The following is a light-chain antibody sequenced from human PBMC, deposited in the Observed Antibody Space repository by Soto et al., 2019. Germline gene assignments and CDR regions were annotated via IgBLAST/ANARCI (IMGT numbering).Light chain of an antibody. CDR1: SSNIGAGYD. Sequence: QSVLTQPPSVSGAPGQRVTISCTGSSSNIGAGYDVHWYQQLPGTAPKLLIYGNSNRPSGVPDRFSGSKSGTSASLAITGLQAEAEADYFCQSYDCSLSGLVVFGGRTQLTVL. CDR3: QSYDCSLSGLVV. J-gene: IGLJ2*01. V-gene: IGLV1-40*01. CDR2: GNS.